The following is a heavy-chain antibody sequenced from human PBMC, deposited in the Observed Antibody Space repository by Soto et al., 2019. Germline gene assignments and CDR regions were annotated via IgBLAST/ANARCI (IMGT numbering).Heavy chain of an antibody. CDR3: TREEDNSSWLAPIDWFDP. J-gene: IGHJ5*02. CDR2: IYHSGTT. D-gene: IGHD6-13*01. Sequence: KPSETLSLTCAVSGYSISSGYYWGWIRQPPGKGLEWIGTIYHSGTTHYNPSLKSRVTISVDTSRNQFSLKLSSVTAADTAVYYFTREEDNSSWLAPIDWFDPWGQGTLVTVSS. V-gene: IGHV4-38-2*02. CDR1: GYSISSGYY.